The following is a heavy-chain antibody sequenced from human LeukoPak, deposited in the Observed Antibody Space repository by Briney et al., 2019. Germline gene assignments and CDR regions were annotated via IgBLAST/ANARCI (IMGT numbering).Heavy chain of an antibody. CDR2: INTDGSST. CDR3: ASLPRIGVGGEPQLDP. Sequence: GGSLRLSCAASGSTFSSYWMHWVRQAPGKGLVWVSRINTDGSSTSYADSVKGRFTISRDNAKNTLYLQMNSLRAEDTAVYYCASLPRIGVGGEPQLDPWGQGTLVTVSS. CDR1: GSTFSSYW. D-gene: IGHD3-3*01. J-gene: IGHJ5*02. V-gene: IGHV3-74*01.